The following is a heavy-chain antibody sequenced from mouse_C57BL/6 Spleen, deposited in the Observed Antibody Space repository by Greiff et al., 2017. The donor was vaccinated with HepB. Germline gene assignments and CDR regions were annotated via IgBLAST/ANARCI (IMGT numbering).Heavy chain of an antibody. CDR1: GYTFTDYN. CDR3: ASITTVVANWYVEV. CDR2: INPNNGGT. Sequence: EVQLQQSGPELVKPGASVKMSCKASGYTFTDYNMHWVKQSHGKSLEWIGYINPNNGGTSYNQKFKGKATLTVNKSSSTAYMEPRSLTSEDSAVYYCASITTVVANWYVEVWGTGTTVTVSS. V-gene: IGHV1-22*01. D-gene: IGHD1-1*01. J-gene: IGHJ1*03.